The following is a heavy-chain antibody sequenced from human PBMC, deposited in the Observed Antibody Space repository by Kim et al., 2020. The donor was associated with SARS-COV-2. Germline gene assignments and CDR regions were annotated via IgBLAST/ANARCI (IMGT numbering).Heavy chain of an antibody. CDR3: AGGPSRRLEY. J-gene: IGHJ4*02. D-gene: IGHD2-2*01. CDR1: GFTFTTSA. Sequence: SVKVSCKASGFTFTTSAVHWVRQARGPRPEWMGWIVVGRGNTNYAQNFKDRVTITRDKSTSTAYMEMSCLRSEDTAIYYCAGGPSRRLEYLGQGTLVTV. CDR2: IVVGRGNT. V-gene: IGHV1-58*01.